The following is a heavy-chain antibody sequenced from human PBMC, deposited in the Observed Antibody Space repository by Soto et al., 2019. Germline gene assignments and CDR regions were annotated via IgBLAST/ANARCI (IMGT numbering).Heavy chain of an antibody. CDR3: ARAIKRWEVNYYFDF. V-gene: IGHV1-69*06. CDR2: IVVDSNTA. CDR1: GSTFNNFA. Sequence: QVVLLQSGAEVKEPGSSVRVSCQVSGSTFNNFAFSWVRQAPGHGPEWMGGIVVDSNTAEYSQRFQDRVTITADTSTGNLYMELGSLTFEDTAVYYCARAIKRWEVNYYFDFWGQGTLVTVSS. J-gene: IGHJ4*02. D-gene: IGHD1-26*01.